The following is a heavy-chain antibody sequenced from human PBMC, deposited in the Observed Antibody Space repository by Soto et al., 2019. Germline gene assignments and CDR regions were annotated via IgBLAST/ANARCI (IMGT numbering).Heavy chain of an antibody. Sequence: PGGSLRLSCAASGFTFSNAWMSWVRQAPGKGLEWVSAISGSGGSTYYADSVKGRFTISRDNSKNTLYLQMNSLRAEDTAVYYCAKAWDYYDSSGYYYSQYYYYYYGMDVWGQGTTVTVSS. V-gene: IGHV3-23*01. J-gene: IGHJ6*02. CDR3: AKAWDYYDSSGYYYSQYYYYYYGMDV. D-gene: IGHD3-22*01. CDR2: ISGSGGST. CDR1: GFTFSNAW.